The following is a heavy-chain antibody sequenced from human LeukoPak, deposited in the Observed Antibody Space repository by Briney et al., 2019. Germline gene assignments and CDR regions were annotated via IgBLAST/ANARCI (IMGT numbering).Heavy chain of an antibody. CDR2: IYYSGST. CDR3: ARGMATTNWFDP. J-gene: IGHJ5*02. CDR1: GGSISSSSYY. Sequence: SETLSLTCTVSGGSISSSSYYWGWIRQPPGKGLEWIGSIYYSGSTYCNPSLKSRVTISVDTSKNQFSLKLSSVTAADTAVYYCARGMATTNWFDPWGQGTLVTVSS. D-gene: IGHD5-24*01. V-gene: IGHV4-39*01.